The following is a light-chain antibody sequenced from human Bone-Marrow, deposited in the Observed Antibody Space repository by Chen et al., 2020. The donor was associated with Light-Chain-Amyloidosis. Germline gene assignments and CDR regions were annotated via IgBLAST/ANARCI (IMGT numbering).Light chain of an antibody. CDR1: ESLLYRSNNKNY. V-gene: IGKV4-1*01. J-gene: IGKJ2*01. CDR2: LAS. Sequence: DIVMTQSPDSLAVSLGEMATINCKSSESLLYRSNNKNYLGWYQQKPGQSPKLLMYLASTRESGVPDRFSGSGSGTDFTLTIGSLQAEDVAVYYCQQYYSTPYTFGQGTKLEIQ. CDR3: QQYYSTPYT.